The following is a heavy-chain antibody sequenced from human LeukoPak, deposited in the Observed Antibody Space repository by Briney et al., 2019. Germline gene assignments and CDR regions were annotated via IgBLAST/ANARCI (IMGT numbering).Heavy chain of an antibody. CDR1: GGWIIYHF. CDR3: ARVVDNDSSRVHDTFDS. D-gene: IGHD3-22*01. Sequence: SETLSLTCIGCGGWIIYHFWRYMRQPPGRGLEWIAFIHFIGMAKYNPSLQSRVTISRDTSDNNFSLKLTSVTAADTAVYYFARVVDNDSSRVHDTFDSWGRGTVVSVSS. CDR2: IHFIGMA. J-gene: IGHJ3*02. V-gene: IGHV4-59*11.